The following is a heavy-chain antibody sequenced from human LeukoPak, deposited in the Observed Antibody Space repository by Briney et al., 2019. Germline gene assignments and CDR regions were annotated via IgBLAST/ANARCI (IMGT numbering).Heavy chain of an antibody. CDR1: GGTFSSYA. CDR2: IIPIFGTA. V-gene: IGHV1-69*05. J-gene: IGHJ6*03. D-gene: IGHD2-2*02. Sequence: GASVKVSCKASGGTFSSYAISWVRQAPGQGLEWMGGIIPIFGTANYAQKFQGRVTITTDESTSTAYMELSSLRSEDTAVYYCARGSFVVVPAAIGINYYYMDVWGKGTTVTVSS. CDR3: ARGSFVVVPAAIGINYYYMDV.